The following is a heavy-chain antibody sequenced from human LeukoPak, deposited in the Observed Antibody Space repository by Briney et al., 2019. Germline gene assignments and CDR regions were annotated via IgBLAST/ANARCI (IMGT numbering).Heavy chain of an antibody. J-gene: IGHJ4*02. CDR1: GFTFSGFY. V-gene: IGHV3-11*05. CDR2: IGSSSSYT. D-gene: IGHD1-14*01. Sequence: GGSLRLSCAASGFTFSGFYMSWIRQAPGKGLEWVSCIGSSSSYTNYADSVKGRFTISRDNAKNSLYLQMDGLRAEDTAVYYCARGKGREPFDFWGQGTLVTVSS. CDR3: ARGKGREPFDF.